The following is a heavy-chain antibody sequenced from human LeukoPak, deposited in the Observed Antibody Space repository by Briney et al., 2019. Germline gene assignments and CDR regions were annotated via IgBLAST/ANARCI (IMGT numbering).Heavy chain of an antibody. CDR1: GASISNYY. J-gene: IGHJ4*02. Sequence: SETLSLTCTVSGASISNYYWSWIRQSPGKGLEWIGYMLYSGSTNQNPSLRSRVTISVDTSKNQVSLKLASVTGADTAVYYCAGERGEEYSSGWYKTNFFYNWGQGIRVTVSS. CDR2: MLYSGST. V-gene: IGHV4-59*12. CDR3: AGERGEEYSSGWYKTNFFYN. D-gene: IGHD6-19*01.